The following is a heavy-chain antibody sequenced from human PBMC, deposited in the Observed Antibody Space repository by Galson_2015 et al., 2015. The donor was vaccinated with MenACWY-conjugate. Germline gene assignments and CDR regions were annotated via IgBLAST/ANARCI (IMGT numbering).Heavy chain of an antibody. V-gene: IGHV3-7*01. J-gene: IGHJ4*02. CDR1: GFTFSNSW. Sequence: SLRLSCAASGFTFSNSWMNWIRQAPGSGLEWVANINPEGSRGTYVDSVKGRFTISRDNAENSVHLEMNSLRPEDTAVFYCAAWTADDNYWAQGTLVTVSS. D-gene: IGHD3/OR15-3a*01. CDR2: INPEGSRG. CDR3: AAWTADDNY.